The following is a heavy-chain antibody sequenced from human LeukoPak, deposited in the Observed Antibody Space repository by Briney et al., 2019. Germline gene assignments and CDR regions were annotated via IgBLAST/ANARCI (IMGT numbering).Heavy chain of an antibody. D-gene: IGHD3-16*01. J-gene: IGHJ4*02. CDR2: ISWNSGSI. CDR1: GFTFDDYA. V-gene: IGHV3-9*01. CDR3: AKDSSYVGLGYFDY. Sequence: PGRSLRLSCAASGFTFDDYAMHWVRQAPGKGLEWVSGISWNSGSIGYADSVKGRFTISRDNAKNSLYLQMNSLRAEDTALYYCAKDSSYVGLGYFDYWGQGTLVTVSS.